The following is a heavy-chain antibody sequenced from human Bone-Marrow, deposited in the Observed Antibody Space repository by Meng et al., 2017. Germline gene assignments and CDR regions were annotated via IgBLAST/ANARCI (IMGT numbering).Heavy chain of an antibody. CDR1: GFTFSSYG. V-gene: IGHV3-33*01. Sequence: GSLLKISCAASGFTFSSYGMHWVRQAPGKGLEWVAVIWYDGSNKYYADSVKGRFTISRDNSKNTLYLQMNSLRAEDTAVYYCARSYDSSGYYYEYYFDYWGQGTLVTVSS. J-gene: IGHJ4*02. CDR2: IWYDGSNK. D-gene: IGHD3-22*01. CDR3: ARSYDSSGYYYEYYFDY.